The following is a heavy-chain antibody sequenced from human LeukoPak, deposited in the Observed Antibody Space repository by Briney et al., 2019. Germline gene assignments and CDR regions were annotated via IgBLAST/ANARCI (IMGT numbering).Heavy chain of an antibody. Sequence: SETLSLTCAVYDGSFSGSYWSWIRQPPGKGLEWIGEINHSGSTNYNSSLKSRVTISVDTSKNQFSLKLSSVTAADTAVYYCARVYCSGGSCPERGMDVWGEGTTVTVSS. V-gene: IGHV4-34*01. J-gene: IGHJ6*04. CDR1: DGSFSGSY. CDR3: ARVYCSGGSCPERGMDV. CDR2: INHSGST. D-gene: IGHD2-15*01.